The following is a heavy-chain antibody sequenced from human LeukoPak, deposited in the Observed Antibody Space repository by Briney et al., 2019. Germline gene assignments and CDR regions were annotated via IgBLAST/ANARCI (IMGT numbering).Heavy chain of an antibody. CDR2: ISSSSSYI. CDR1: GFTFSSYS. CDR3: ARDRRYCSGGSCYENWFDP. V-gene: IGHV3-21*01. D-gene: IGHD2-15*01. Sequence: GGSLRLSCAASGFTFSSYSMNWVRQAPGKGLEWVSSISSSSSYIYYADSVKGRFTISRDNAKNSLYLQMNSLRAEGTAVYYCARDRRYCSGGSCYENWFDPWGQGTLVTVSS. J-gene: IGHJ5*02.